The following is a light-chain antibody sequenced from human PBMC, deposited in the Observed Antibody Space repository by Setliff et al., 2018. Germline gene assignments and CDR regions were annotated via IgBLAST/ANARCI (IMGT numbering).Light chain of an antibody. CDR3: GSYARSSAPYV. V-gene: IGLV2-14*01. Sequence: QSVLTQPASVSGYPGQSITISCAGTSSDVGAYNYVSWYQQNPGKAPKLLIYAVNNRPSGVSDRFSGSKSGNTAPLTISGLQAEDEADYYCGSYARSSAPYVFGTGTKVT. CDR2: AVN. CDR1: SSDVGAYNY. J-gene: IGLJ1*01.